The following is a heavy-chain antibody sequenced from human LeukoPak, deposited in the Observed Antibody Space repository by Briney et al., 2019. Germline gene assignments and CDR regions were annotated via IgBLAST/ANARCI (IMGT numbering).Heavy chain of an antibody. V-gene: IGHV4-30-2*01. J-gene: IGHJ3*02. CDR2: IYHSGST. CDR3: ARDLYRRGTAMVTGAFDI. D-gene: IGHD5-18*01. CDR1: GGSISSGGYY. Sequence: SETLSLTCTVSGGSISSGGYYWSWIRQPPGKGLEWIGYIYHSGSTYYNPSLKSRATISVDRSKNQFSLKLSSVTAADTAVYYCARDLYRRGTAMVTGAFDIWGQGTMVTVSS.